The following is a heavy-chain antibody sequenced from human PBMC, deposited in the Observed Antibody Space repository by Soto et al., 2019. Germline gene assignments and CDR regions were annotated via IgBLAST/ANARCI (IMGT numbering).Heavy chain of an antibody. CDR2: IYYSGST. Sequence: PSETLSLTCTVSGGSISSYYWSWIRQPPGKGLEWIGYIYYSGSTNYNPSLKSRVTISVDTSKNQFSLKLSSVTAADMAVYYCARDRGYSGYDLLYWGQGTLVTVSS. V-gene: IGHV4-59*01. CDR1: GGSISSYY. D-gene: IGHD5-12*01. J-gene: IGHJ4*02. CDR3: ARDRGYSGYDLLY.